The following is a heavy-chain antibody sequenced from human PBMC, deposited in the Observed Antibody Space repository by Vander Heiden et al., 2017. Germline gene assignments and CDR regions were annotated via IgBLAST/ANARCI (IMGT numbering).Heavy chain of an antibody. D-gene: IGHD6-19*01. CDR1: GGSISSYY. CDR3: ARVFSVAGPDY. CDR2: IYYSGTT. Sequence: QVQLQESGPGLVKPSETLSLTCTVSGGSISSYYWSWIRQPPGKGLEWIGYIYYSGTTNYNPSLKSRVTISVDTSKNQFSLRLSSVTAADTAVYYCARVFSVAGPDYWGQGTLVTVSS. J-gene: IGHJ4*02. V-gene: IGHV4-59*01.